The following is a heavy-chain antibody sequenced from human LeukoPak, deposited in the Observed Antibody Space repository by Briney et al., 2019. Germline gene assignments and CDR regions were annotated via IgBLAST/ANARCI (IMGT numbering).Heavy chain of an antibody. CDR3: AKKNPTAPRSNWFDP. J-gene: IGHJ5*02. D-gene: IGHD4-11*01. Sequence: GESLKISCRGSGYRFSHYWIAWVRQMPGKGLEWMRIIYAGGSDTRYSPSFQGQVTISADKSISTAYLQWISLKASDTAMYYGAKKNPTAPRSNWFDPWGQGTLVTVSS. CDR2: IYAGGSDT. V-gene: IGHV5-51*01. CDR1: GYRFSHYW.